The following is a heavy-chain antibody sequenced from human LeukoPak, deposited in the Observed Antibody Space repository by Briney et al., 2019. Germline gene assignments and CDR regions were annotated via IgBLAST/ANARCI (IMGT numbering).Heavy chain of an antibody. V-gene: IGHV3-21*01. CDR3: ARGRDSSGYYRDAFDI. CDR2: ISSSSSYI. Sequence: GGSLRLSCAASGFTFSSYSMNWVRQAPGKGLEWVSSISSSSSYIYYADSVKGRFTISRDNAKNSLYLQMNSLRAEDTAVYYCARGRDSSGYYRDAFDIWGQGTMVTVSS. D-gene: IGHD3-22*01. CDR1: GFTFSSYS. J-gene: IGHJ3*02.